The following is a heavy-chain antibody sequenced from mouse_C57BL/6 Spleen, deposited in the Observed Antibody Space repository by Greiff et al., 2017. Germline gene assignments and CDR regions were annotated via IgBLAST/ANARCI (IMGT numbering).Heavy chain of an antibody. J-gene: IGHJ2*01. CDR2: INYDGSST. CDR1: GFTFSDYY. Sequence: EVQVVESEGGLVQPGSSMKLSCTASGFTFSDYYMAWVRQVPEKGLEWVANINYDGSSTYYLDSLKSRFIISRDNAKNILYLQMSSLKSEDTATYYCARGGSSANFDYWGQGTTLTVSS. CDR3: ARGGSSANFDY. D-gene: IGHD3-2*02. V-gene: IGHV5-16*01.